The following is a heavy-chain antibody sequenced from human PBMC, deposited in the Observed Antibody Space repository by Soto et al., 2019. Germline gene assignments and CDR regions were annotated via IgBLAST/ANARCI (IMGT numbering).Heavy chain of an antibody. CDR2: ISYSGST. V-gene: IGHV4-61*01. D-gene: IGHD6-19*01. J-gene: IGHJ5*02. CDR1: GGSVSSGSYY. CDR3: ARRWGSSGHNWFDP. Sequence: QVQLQESGPGLVKPSETLSLTCTVSGGSVSSGSYYWSWIRQPPGKGLEWIGFISYSGSTNYNPSLKSRDTISVDTSKNQFSLKLSSVTAADTAVYYCARRWGSSGHNWFDPWGQGTLVTVSS.